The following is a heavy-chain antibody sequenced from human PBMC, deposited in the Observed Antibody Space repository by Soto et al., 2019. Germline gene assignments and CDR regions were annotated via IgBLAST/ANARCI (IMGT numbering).Heavy chain of an antibody. V-gene: IGHV1-18*01. D-gene: IGHD1-1*01. CDR3: ARGRYGDY. Sequence: QGHLVQSGAEVKKPGAAVKVACKGSGYAFTTYGITWVRQAPGQGLAWRGWTSAHNGNTNYAQKHQGRVTVTRDTSTSSAYMELKSLRSDATTEYYCARGRYGDYWGQGALVTVSS. CDR1: GYAFTTYG. J-gene: IGHJ4*02. CDR2: TSAHNGNT.